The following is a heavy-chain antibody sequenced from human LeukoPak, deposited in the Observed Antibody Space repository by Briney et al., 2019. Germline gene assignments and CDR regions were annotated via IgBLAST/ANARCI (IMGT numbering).Heavy chain of an antibody. V-gene: IGHV1-69*01. Sequence: GASVKVSCKASGGTFSSYAISWVRQAPGQGLEWMGGIIPIFGTANYAQKFQGRVTITADESTSTAYMVLSSLRSEDTAVYYCARERGDIVVVPAAGLYNWFDPWGQGTLVTVSS. CDR2: IIPIFGTA. J-gene: IGHJ5*02. CDR1: GGTFSSYA. CDR3: ARERGDIVVVPAAGLYNWFDP. D-gene: IGHD2-2*01.